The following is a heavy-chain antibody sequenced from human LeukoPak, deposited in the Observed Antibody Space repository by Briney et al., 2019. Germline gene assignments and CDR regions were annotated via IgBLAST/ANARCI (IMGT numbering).Heavy chain of an antibody. J-gene: IGHJ4*02. D-gene: IGHD6-13*01. CDR2: IRQDGDTK. Sequence: GGSLRLSCAASGFPFNAYWMTWVRQAPGKGLEWVANIRQDGDTKYYVDSVRGRFTISRDNAMNSLYLQMNSLRAEDTAIYYCARSLPYGTTWYGRSDFWGQGTLVTVSS. V-gene: IGHV3-7*03. CDR1: GFPFNAYW. CDR3: ARSLPYGTTWYGRSDF.